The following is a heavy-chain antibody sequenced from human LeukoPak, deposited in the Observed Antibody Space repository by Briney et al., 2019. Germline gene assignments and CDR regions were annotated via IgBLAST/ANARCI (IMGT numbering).Heavy chain of an antibody. D-gene: IGHD2-15*01. Sequence: GGSLRLSCAASGFTFTSYAMSWVRQAPGKGLEWVSGISNSGFSTYYADSVKGRFTISRDNSKNTLYLQMNSLRAEDTAVYYCAKDQVAATPGDADYWGQGTLVTVSS. V-gene: IGHV3-23*01. CDR3: AKDQVAATPGDADY. CDR1: GFTFTSYA. J-gene: IGHJ4*02. CDR2: ISNSGFST.